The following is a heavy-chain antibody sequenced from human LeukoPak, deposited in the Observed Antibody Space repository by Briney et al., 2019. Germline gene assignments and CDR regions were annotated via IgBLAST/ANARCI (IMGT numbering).Heavy chain of an antibody. V-gene: IGHV3-23*01. CDR1: GFTFRSYA. CDR3: ARIWPPVAAFDI. J-gene: IGHJ3*02. Sequence: RGSLRLSCGASGFTFRSYAMSWVRQAPGKGLEWVSVISGSDNSMYYADSVKGRFTISRDNAKNSLHLQMNSLRAEDTAVYYCARIWPPVAAFDIWGQGTMVTVSS. D-gene: IGHD2/OR15-2a*01. CDR2: ISGSDNSM.